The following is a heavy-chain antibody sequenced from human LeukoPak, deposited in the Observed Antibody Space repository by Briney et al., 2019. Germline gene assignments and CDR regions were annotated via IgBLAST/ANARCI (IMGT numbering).Heavy chain of an antibody. D-gene: IGHD3-10*01. CDR3: ARDSPYYYGSGSATYYMDV. V-gene: IGHV4-59*01. CDR2: IFYNGNT. Sequence: SETLSLTCTVSGASFSSYYWSWLRQPPGKVLEWIAYIFYNGNTKYNPSLKSRVTISVDTSKTQFSLKLSSVTAADTAVYYCARDSPYYYGSGSATYYMDVWGKGTTVTISS. J-gene: IGHJ6*03. CDR1: GASFSSYY.